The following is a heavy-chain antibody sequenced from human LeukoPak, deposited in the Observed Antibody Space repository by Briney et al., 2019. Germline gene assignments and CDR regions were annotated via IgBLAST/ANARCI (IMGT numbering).Heavy chain of an antibody. CDR1: GGTFSSYA. D-gene: IGHD6-19*01. CDR3: ARDAYSSGWYPYYFDY. V-gene: IGHV1-69*04. Sequence: ASVKVSCKASGGTFSSYAISWVRQAPGQGLEWMGRIIPILGITNYAQKFQGRVTITADKSTSTAYMELSSLRSEDTAVYYCARDAYSSGWYPYYFDYWGQGTLVTVSS. J-gene: IGHJ4*02. CDR2: IIPILGIT.